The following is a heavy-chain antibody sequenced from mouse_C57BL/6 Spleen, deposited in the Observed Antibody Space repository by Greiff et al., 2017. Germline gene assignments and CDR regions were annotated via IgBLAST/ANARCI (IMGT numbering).Heavy chain of an antibody. CDR2: ISGGGGNT. J-gene: IGHJ1*03. CDR3: ARQAHPITTVVATGYFDV. V-gene: IGHV5-9*01. D-gene: IGHD1-1*01. Sequence: EVKVVESGGGLVKPGGSLKLSCAASGFTFSSYTMSWVRQTPEKRLEWVATISGGGGNTYYPDSVKGRFTISRDNAKNTLYLQMSSLRSEDTALYYCARQAHPITTVVATGYFDVWGTGTTVTVSS. CDR1: GFTFSSYT.